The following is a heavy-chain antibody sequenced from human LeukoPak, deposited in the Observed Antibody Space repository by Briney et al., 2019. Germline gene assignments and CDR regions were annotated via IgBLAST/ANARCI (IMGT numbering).Heavy chain of an antibody. J-gene: IGHJ4*02. CDR2: VNPNSGGT. CDR1: GYTFTGYY. V-gene: IGHV1-2*02. Sequence: GASVKVSCKASGYTFTGYYMLWVRQAPGQGLEWMGWVNPNSGGTNYAQKFQGRVTMTRDTSISTAYMELSRLRSDDTAVYYCARGGPYDILTGSLDYWNQGTLVTVSS. D-gene: IGHD3-9*01. CDR3: ARGGPYDILTGSLDY.